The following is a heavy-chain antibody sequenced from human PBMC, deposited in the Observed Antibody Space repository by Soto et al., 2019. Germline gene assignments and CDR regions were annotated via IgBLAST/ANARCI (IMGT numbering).Heavy chain of an antibody. Sequence: QVHLVQSGAEVTKAGSSVKVSCKASGGTFSSHAFSWVRQAPGQGLEWVGGVIPIFETANYAQEFQGRVTISANASTTTVLLELTNLRANDTAIYFCAIGARSSWIGNHWGPGTQVTVS. CDR1: GGTFSSHA. CDR2: VIPIFETA. CDR3: AIGARSSWIGNH. V-gene: IGHV1-69*01. J-gene: IGHJ4*02. D-gene: IGHD6-6*01.